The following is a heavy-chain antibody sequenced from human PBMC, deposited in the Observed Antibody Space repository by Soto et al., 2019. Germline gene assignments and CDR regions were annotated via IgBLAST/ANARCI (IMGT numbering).Heavy chain of an antibody. V-gene: IGHV4-4*02. CDR1: VGSISSSNW. Sequence: PSETLSLTCAVSVGSISSSNWWSWVRQPPGKGLEWIGEIYHSGSTNYNPSLKSRVTISVDKSKNQFSLKLSSVTAADTAVYYCATVQGYSSGWGEYYYYGMDVWGQGTTVTVSS. CDR3: ATVQGYSSGWGEYYYYGMDV. D-gene: IGHD6-19*01. CDR2: IYHSGST. J-gene: IGHJ6*02.